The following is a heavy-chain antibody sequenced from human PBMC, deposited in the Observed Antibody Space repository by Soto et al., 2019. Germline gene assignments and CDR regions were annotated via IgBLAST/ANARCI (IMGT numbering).Heavy chain of an antibody. D-gene: IGHD4-17*01. Sequence: PGESLKISCKTSGHRFTTYWISWVRQMPGKGLEYMGKINPTDSETNYSPSFEGHVTFSVDRSTSTAYVRWNSLKAPDTAMYYCASPTMTSTSFYYVMDVWGQGTTVTVSS. CDR3: ASPTMTSTSFYYVMDV. J-gene: IGHJ6*02. CDR2: INPTDSET. CDR1: GHRFTTYW. V-gene: IGHV5-10-1*01.